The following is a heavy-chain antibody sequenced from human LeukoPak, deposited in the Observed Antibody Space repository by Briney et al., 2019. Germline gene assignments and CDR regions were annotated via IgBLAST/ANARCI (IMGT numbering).Heavy chain of an antibody. J-gene: IGHJ4*02. V-gene: IGHV3-30*02. CDR3: AKDAWSGSYYFDY. CDR2: IRYDGSNK. CDR1: GFTFSTYG. D-gene: IGHD1-26*01. Sequence: GGSLGLSCAASGFTFSTYGMHWVRQAPGKGLEWVAFIRYDGSNKYYADSVKGRFTISRDNSKNTLYLQMNSLRAEDTAVYYCAKDAWSGSYYFDYWGQGTLVTVSS.